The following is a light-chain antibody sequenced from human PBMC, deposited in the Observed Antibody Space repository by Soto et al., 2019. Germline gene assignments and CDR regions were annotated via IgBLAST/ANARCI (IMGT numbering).Light chain of an antibody. CDR1: QSIAIW. V-gene: IGKV1-5*01. CDR3: QKYGSYPWA. J-gene: IGKJ5*01. Sequence: DIQMTQSPSSLSASVVDRFTITFLASQSIAIWLAWYHQKPGKAPKALIYDASRLESGVPSRFSGSGSGTEFTLTISSLQPDDFATYYCQKYGSYPWAFGQGTRLEI. CDR2: DAS.